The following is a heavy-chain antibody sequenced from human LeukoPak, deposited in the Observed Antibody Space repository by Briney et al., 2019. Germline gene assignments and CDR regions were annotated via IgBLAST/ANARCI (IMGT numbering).Heavy chain of an antibody. CDR2: ISGSGENT. CDR3: AKTVSGSYSYQGGDY. Sequence: GGSLRLSCAVSGLTFSSYSMSWVRQAPGKGLEWVSAISGSGENTNYADSVKGRFTMPRDNSRNMLYLQMNSLRDEDTAKYYCAKTVSGSYSYQGGDYWGQGTLVTVSS. CDR1: GLTFSSYS. D-gene: IGHD3-16*02. J-gene: IGHJ4*02. V-gene: IGHV3-23*01.